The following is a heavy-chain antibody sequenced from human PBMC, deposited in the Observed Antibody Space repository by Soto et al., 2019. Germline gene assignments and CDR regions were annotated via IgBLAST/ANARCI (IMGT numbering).Heavy chain of an antibody. CDR2: IRKKANSYTT. D-gene: IGHD3-10*01. J-gene: IGHJ4*02. Sequence: PGGSLRLSCAASGFTFSDHYMDWVRQAPGKGLEWIGRIRKKANSYTTEYAASVRGRFIISRDDSKNSLYLQMNSLKTEDTAVYYCTGVPTSGSGTYTFASWGQGTLVTVSS. CDR3: TGVPTSGSGTYTFAS. V-gene: IGHV3-72*01. CDR1: GFTFSDHY.